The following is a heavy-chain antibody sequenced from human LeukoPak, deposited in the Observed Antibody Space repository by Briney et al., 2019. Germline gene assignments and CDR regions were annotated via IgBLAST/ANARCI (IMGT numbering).Heavy chain of an antibody. D-gene: IGHD6-19*01. CDR3: ARGGYSSGWSSD. V-gene: IGHV3-48*02. Sequence: PGGSLRLSCAASGFTFSSHCMNWVRQAPGKGLEWVSYISTSSSTIYYADSVEGRFTISRDNAKNSLYLQMNSLRDEDTAVYYCARGGYSSGWSSDWGQGTPVTVSS. J-gene: IGHJ4*02. CDR1: GFTFSSHC. CDR2: ISTSSSTI.